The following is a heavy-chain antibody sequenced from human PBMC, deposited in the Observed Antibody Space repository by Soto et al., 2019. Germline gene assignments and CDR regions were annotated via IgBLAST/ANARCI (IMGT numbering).Heavy chain of an antibody. CDR2: ISGSGGST. Sequence: EVQLLESGGGLVQPGGSLRLSCAASGFTFSSYAMNWVRQAPGKGLEWVSTISGSGGSTYYADSVQGRFTISRDNSKNTLYLQMNSLRAEDTAVYYCAKDLAMDRGARDYYYGLDVWGQGTTVTVSS. J-gene: IGHJ6*02. CDR1: GFTFSSYA. V-gene: IGHV3-23*01. CDR3: AKDLAMDRGARDYYYGLDV. D-gene: IGHD3-10*01.